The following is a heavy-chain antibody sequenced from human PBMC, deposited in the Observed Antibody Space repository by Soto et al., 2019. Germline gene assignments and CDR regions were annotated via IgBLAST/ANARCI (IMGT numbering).Heavy chain of an antibody. CDR1: GYSFTSYW. CDR2: IDPSDSYT. J-gene: IGHJ6*02. D-gene: IGHD2-2*01. CDR3: AAPKQLSMGYYYGMDV. Sequence: GESLKISCKGSGYSFTSYWISWVRQMPGKGLDWMGRIDPSDSYTNYSPSFQGHVTISADKSISTAYLQWSSLKASDTAMYYCAAPKQLSMGYYYGMDVWGQGTTVTVSS. V-gene: IGHV5-10-1*01.